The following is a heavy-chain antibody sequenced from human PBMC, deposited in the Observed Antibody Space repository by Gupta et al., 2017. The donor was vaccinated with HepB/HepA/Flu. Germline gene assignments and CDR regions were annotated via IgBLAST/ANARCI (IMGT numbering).Heavy chain of an antibody. V-gene: IGHV4-39*01. J-gene: IGHJ4*02. Sequence: HLQLHESGPVLVKPSETLSLACTAADGSISSIGDYWGGIRQPPGKVRERIGSIYNSGSTYNNPSLKSRVTIPVDTTKHQVSMKISFVTAAETAVYYDASAMVRGVIYYWGQGTLVTVSS. D-gene: IGHD3-10*01. CDR3: ASAMVRGVIYY. CDR2: IYNSGST. CDR1: DGSISSIGDY.